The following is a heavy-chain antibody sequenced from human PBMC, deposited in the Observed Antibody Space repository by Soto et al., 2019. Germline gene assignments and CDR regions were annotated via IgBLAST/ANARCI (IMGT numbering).Heavy chain of an antibody. J-gene: IGHJ5*02. V-gene: IGHV1-46*01. Sequence: QVQLVQSGAAVEKPGASVKISCKASGYSITTYYMHWVRQAPGQGLEWMGMVNPGGVTTSYAQKFQGRVSMTMDTSTSTAYMELSSLRSEDTALYYCSREKWTTLGHWGQGTLVTVSS. CDR2: VNPGGVTT. D-gene: IGHD1-1*01. CDR1: GYSITTYY. CDR3: SREKWTTLGH.